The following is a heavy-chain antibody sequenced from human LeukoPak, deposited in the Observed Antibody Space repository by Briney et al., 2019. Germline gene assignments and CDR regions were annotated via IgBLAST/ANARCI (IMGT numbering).Heavy chain of an antibody. Sequence: GESLKISCKGSGYSFTSYWIGWVRQMPGKGLKWMGGIYPGDSDARYSPSFQGQVTISADKSISTAYLQWSSLKASDTAMYYCARQGKYSGYDSVDPNWFDPWGQGTLVTVSS. CDR3: ARQGKYSGYDSVDPNWFDP. CDR1: GYSFTSYW. D-gene: IGHD5-12*01. J-gene: IGHJ5*02. V-gene: IGHV5-51*01. CDR2: IYPGDSDA.